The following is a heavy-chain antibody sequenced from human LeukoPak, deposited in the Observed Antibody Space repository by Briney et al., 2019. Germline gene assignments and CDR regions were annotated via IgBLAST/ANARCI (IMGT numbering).Heavy chain of an antibody. D-gene: IGHD1-26*01. CDR3: AKGVGATPPDAFDI. J-gene: IGHJ3*02. V-gene: IGHV3-9*01. Sequence: GGSLRLSCAASGFTFDDYAMHWVRQAPGKGLEWVSGISWNSGSIGYADSVKGRFTISRDNAKNSLYLQMNSLRAEDTALYYCAKGVGATPPDAFDIWGQGTMVTGSS. CDR2: ISWNSGSI. CDR1: GFTFDDYA.